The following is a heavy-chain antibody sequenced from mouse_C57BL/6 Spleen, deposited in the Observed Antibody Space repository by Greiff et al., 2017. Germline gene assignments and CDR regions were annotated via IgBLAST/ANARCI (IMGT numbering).Heavy chain of an antibody. CDR2: ISDGGSYT. J-gene: IGHJ3*01. D-gene: IGHD2-1*01. CDR3: ASDGNAWFAY. Sequence: EVKLMESGGGFVKPGGSLKLSCAASGFTFSSYAMSWVRQTPEKRLEWVATISDGGSYTYYPANVKGRFTISRDNAKNNLYLQMSHLKSEDTAMYYCASDGNAWFAYWGQGTLVTVSA. V-gene: IGHV5-4*03. CDR1: GFTFSSYA.